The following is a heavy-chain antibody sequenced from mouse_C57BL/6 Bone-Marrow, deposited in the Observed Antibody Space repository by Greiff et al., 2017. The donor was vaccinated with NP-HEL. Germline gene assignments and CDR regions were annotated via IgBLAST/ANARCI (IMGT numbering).Heavy chain of an antibody. CDR2: IWSGGSP. CDR3: ARKKGNYFAMDY. D-gene: IGHD2-1*01. CDR1: GFSLTSYG. J-gene: IGHJ4*01. V-gene: IGHV2-2*01. Sequence: QVQLQQSGPGLVQPSQSLSIPCTVSGFSLTSYGVHWVRQSPGKGLEWLGVIWSGGSPDYNAGFISSLGIRKDNSKSQVFYKMNSLQAEDTAIYYCARKKGNYFAMDYWGQGTSVTVSS.